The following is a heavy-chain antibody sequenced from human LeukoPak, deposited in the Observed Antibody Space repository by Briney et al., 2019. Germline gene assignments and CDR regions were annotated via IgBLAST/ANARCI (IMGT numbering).Heavy chain of an antibody. J-gene: IGHJ4*02. CDR1: GFTFTTST. V-gene: IGHV3-64*01. CDR2: VVGNGGTT. CDR3: ARERAFYYFDF. Sequence: PGGSLRLSCAASGFTFTTSTIHWVRQAPGKGLEYVSAVVGNGGTTYYANSVKGRFIISRDNSKNTVYLQMGSLRAEDTAVYYCARERAFYYFDFWGPGTLVTVSS.